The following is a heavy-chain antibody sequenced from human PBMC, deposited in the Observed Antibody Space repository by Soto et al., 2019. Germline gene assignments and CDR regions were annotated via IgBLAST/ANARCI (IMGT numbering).Heavy chain of an antibody. CDR2: IYYSGST. CDR1: GGSISSGDYY. D-gene: IGHD1-26*01. J-gene: IGHJ4*02. V-gene: IGHV4-30-4*01. CDR3: AGGFVSTVGATLQYSFDY. Sequence: QVQLQESGPGLVKPSQTLSLTCTVSGGSISSGDYYWSWIRQPPGKGLEWIGYIYYSGSTYYNPSLKSRVTISVDXXKXQXXLKLSSVTAAATAVYDCAGGFVSTVGATLQYSFDYWGQGTLVTVSS.